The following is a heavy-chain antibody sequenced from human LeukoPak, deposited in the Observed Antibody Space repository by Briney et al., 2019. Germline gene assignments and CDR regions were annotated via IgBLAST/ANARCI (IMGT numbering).Heavy chain of an antibody. V-gene: IGHV4-4*09. CDR3: ARADCSSTSCCQLEDY. CDR1: GGSISSYY. Sequence: SETLSLTCTVSGGSISSYYWSWIRQPPGKGLEWIGYIYTSGSTNYNPSLKSRVTISVDTSKNQFSLKLSSVTAADTTVYYCARADCSSTSCCQLEDYWGQGTLVTVSS. J-gene: IGHJ4*02. D-gene: IGHD2-2*01. CDR2: IYTSGST.